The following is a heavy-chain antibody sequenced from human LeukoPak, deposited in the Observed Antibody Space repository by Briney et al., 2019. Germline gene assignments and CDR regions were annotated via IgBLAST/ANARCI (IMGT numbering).Heavy chain of an antibody. V-gene: IGHV3-30*04. J-gene: IGHJ4*02. D-gene: IGHD5-18*01. CDR1: GFAFSTSA. CDR3: ARGPDTSTLPLDY. Sequence: GRSLRLSCAASGFAFSTSAMHWIRQAPGKGPEWVAVISDDGSAQYYAGSVKGRFTISRDNSKNTLFLQMNRLGTDDTALYFCARGPDTSTLPLDYWGQGTRVTVSS. CDR2: ISDDGSAQ.